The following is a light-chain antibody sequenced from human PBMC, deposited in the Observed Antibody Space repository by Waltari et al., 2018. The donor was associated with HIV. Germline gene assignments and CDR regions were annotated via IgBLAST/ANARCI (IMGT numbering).Light chain of an antibody. V-gene: IGKV1-12*01. CDR2: ATS. Sequence: DIQVTQSPSSVSASIGDRVTITCRAIQGLTSYLAWYQQKPGNTPKLLISATSTFQSGVPSRFSGSGSGTDFTLTISNRQPEDFATYYCLQALSFPLTFGPGTKVEVK. CDR1: QGLTSY. J-gene: IGKJ3*01. CDR3: LQALSFPLT.